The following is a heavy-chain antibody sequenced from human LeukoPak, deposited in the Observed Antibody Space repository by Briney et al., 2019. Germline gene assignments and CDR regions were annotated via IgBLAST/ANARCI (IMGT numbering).Heavy chain of an antibody. D-gene: IGHD4-11*01. CDR1: GFTFSTYV. CDR3: ARGRLGYSDC. J-gene: IGHJ4*02. V-gene: IGHV3-33*01. Sequence: PGGSLRLSCAASGFTFSTYVMHWVRQAPGKGLEWVALIWYDGSNKYYADSVQGRITISRDSSKNTLYLQMNSLGAEDTAVYYCARGRLGYSDCWGQGTLVTVSS. CDR2: IWYDGSNK.